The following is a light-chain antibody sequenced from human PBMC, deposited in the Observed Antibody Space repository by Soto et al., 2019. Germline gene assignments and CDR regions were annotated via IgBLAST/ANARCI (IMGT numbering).Light chain of an antibody. CDR3: QQSFRTLVT. J-gene: IGKJ5*01. CDR1: QSISTY. V-gene: IGKV1-39*01. CDR2: AAS. Sequence: DIQMTQSPSSLSASVGDRVTITYRASQSISTYLNWYQQKPGKAPKLLIYAASSLQSGVPSRFSGSGSGTDFTLTINNLQPDDFATYYCQQSFRTLVTFGQGTRLEIK.